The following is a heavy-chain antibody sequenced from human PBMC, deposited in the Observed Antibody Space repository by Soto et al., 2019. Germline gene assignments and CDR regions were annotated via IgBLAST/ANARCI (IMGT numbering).Heavy chain of an antibody. CDR2: IYSGGST. CDR1: GFTVSSNY. J-gene: IGHJ5*02. V-gene: IGHV3-53*01. D-gene: IGHD6-19*01. Sequence: PGGSLRLSCAASGFTVSSNYMSWVRQAPGKGLEWVSVIYSGGSTYYADSVKGRFTISRDNSKNTLYLQMNSLRAEDTAVYYCARERAVAGTNWFDPWGKGTLVTVSS. CDR3: ARERAVAGTNWFDP.